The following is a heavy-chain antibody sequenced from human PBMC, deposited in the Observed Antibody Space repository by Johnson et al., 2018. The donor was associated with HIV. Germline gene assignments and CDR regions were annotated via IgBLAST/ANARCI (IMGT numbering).Heavy chain of an antibody. CDR3: ARDPYYDFLTGPRDAFDI. CDR2: IRYDGSNK. D-gene: IGHD3-9*01. CDR1: GFTFSSYG. J-gene: IGHJ3*02. Sequence: QVQLVESGGGLVQPGRSLRLSCTVSGFTFSSYGMHWVRQAPGKGLEWVAFIRYDGSNKYYADSVKGRFTISRDNSKNTLYLQMNSLRAEDTAVYYCARDPYYDFLTGPRDAFDIWGQGTMVTVSS. V-gene: IGHV3-30*02.